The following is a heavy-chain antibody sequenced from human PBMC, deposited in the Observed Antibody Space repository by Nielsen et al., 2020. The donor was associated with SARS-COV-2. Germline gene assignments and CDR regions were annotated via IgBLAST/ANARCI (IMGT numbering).Heavy chain of an antibody. Sequence: SETLSLTCTVSGGSISSYYWSWIRQPPGKGLEWIGYIYYSGSTNYNPSLKSRVTISVDTSKNQFSLKLSSVTAADTAVYYCARGDIVDGNWFDPWGQGTRVTVSS. CDR3: ARGDIVDGNWFDP. V-gene: IGHV4-59*01. J-gene: IGHJ5*02. CDR2: IYYSGST. D-gene: IGHD2-15*01. CDR1: GGSISSYY.